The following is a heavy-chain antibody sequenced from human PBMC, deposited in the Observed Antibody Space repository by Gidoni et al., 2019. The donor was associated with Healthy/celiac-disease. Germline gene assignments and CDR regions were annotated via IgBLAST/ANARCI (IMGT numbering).Heavy chain of an antibody. J-gene: IGHJ4*02. CDR3: AREESIVPAAMYQHSPRFDY. Sequence: QLQLVESGGGVVQPGRSLRLSCAASGFTFSSYAMPWVRQAPGKGLDWVAVISYDGSNKYYADSVKGRFTISRDNSKNTLYLQMNSLRAEDTAVYYCAREESIVPAAMYQHSPRFDYWGQGTLVTVSS. CDR1: GFTFSSYA. D-gene: IGHD2-2*01. V-gene: IGHV3-30-3*01. CDR2: ISYDGSNK.